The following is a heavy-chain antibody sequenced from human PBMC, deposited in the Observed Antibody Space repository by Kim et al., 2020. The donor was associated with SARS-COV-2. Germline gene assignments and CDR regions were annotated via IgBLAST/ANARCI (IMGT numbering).Heavy chain of an antibody. Sequence: SETLSLTCTVSGGSISSGDYYWCWIRQPPGKGLEWIGYIYYSGSTYYNPSLKSRVTISVDTSKNQFSLKLSSVTAADTAVYYCARGGPNIAAAVGWFDPWGQGTLVTVSS. J-gene: IGHJ5*02. D-gene: IGHD6-13*01. CDR2: IYYSGST. CDR3: ARGGPNIAAAVGWFDP. V-gene: IGHV4-30-4*01. CDR1: GGSISSGDYY.